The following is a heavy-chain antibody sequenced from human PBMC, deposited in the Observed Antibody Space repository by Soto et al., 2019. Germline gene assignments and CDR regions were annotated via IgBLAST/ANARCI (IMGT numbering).Heavy chain of an antibody. J-gene: IGHJ5*02. Sequence: QVQLQESGPGLVKPSQTLSLTCTVSGGSISTGGYYWNWIRQHPGKGLEWIGYFYYSGSTYYNPSLXSXXTLSVPTSKTQFSLKLSSVTAADTAVYYCARSVFPWGQGTLVTVSS. CDR3: ARSVFP. CDR2: FYYSGST. V-gene: IGHV4-31*03. CDR1: GGSISTGGYY.